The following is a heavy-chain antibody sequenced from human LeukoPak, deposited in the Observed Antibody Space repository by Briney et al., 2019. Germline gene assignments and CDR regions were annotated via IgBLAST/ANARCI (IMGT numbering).Heavy chain of an antibody. Sequence: RPGGSLRLSCAASGFTFGNYWLHWVRQAPGKGLVWVPRINRDGSITKYADSVKGRFTVSRDNAKNALDLQMNSLRAEDTAVYYCARDKKSGESSEIDYWGQGTLVTVSS. CDR3: ARDKKSGESSEIDY. J-gene: IGHJ4*02. V-gene: IGHV3-74*01. CDR2: INRDGSIT. CDR1: GFTFGNYW. D-gene: IGHD3-10*01.